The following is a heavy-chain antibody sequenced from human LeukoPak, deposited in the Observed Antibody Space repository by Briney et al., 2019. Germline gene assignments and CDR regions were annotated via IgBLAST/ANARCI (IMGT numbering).Heavy chain of an antibody. Sequence: SETLSLTCTVSGGSISSYYWSWIRQPPGKGLEWIGYIYYSGSTNYNPSLKSRVTISVDTSKNQFSLMLNSVTAADTAIYYCARNTKKGGAYYYYMDVWGKGTTVTVSS. V-gene: IGHV4-59*01. CDR1: GGSISSYY. J-gene: IGHJ6*03. CDR3: ARNTKKGGAYYYYMDV. D-gene: IGHD2-8*01. CDR2: IYYSGST.